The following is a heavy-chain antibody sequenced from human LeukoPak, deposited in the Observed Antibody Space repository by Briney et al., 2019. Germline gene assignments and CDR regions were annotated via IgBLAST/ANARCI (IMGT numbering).Heavy chain of an antibody. V-gene: IGHV3-23*01. CDR3: AKDVWWSVS. CDR2: ISADAVDT. CDR1: GFTFSNHA. D-gene: IGHD2-8*02. J-gene: IGHJ5*02. Sequence: GGFQRLSCVASGFTFSNHAMTWVRQAPGKGLEWVSAISADAVDTFYAPSVKGRFTISRDNSKNTMYLQINSLRAEDTAIYYCAKDVWWSVSWGQGTLVAVSS.